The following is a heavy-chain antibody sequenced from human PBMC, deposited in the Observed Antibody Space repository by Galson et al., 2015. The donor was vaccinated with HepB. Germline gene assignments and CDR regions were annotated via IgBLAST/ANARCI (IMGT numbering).Heavy chain of an antibody. CDR2: INPDRSDT. CDR3: VRLGGLELV. D-gene: IGHD1-7*01. CDR1: GFIFRNYW. V-gene: IGHV3-74*01. Sequence: SLRLSCAGSGFIFRNYWMHWVRQAPGKGLVWVSRINPDRSDTTYADSVKGRFTISRDNVRNTLYLQMNSLRAEDTSVYYCVRLGGLELVWGHGTLVTV. J-gene: IGHJ4*01.